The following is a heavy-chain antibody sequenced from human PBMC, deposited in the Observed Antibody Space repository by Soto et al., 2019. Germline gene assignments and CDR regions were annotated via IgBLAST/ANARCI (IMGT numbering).Heavy chain of an antibody. CDR2: IYYSGST. V-gene: IGHV4-59*01. CDR1: GGSISNYY. J-gene: IGHJ4*02. Sequence: SETLSLTCIVSGGSISNYYWSWIRQPPGKGLEWIGYIYYSGSTNYNPSLQSRVAISVDTSKNQFSLKLSSVTAADTAVYYWARAVLPATAPFDYWGKGTLVTVAS. D-gene: IGHD2-2*01. CDR3: ARAVLPATAPFDY.